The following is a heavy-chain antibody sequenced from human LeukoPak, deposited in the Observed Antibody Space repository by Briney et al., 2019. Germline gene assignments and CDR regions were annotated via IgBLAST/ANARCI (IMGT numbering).Heavy chain of an antibody. CDR1: GLTFSSYD. D-gene: IGHD1-1*01. V-gene: IGHV3-13*01. Sequence: PGGSLRLSCAASGLTFSSYDMHWVRQAPGKGLEWVSTIGATGDTYYPGSVKGRFTVSRENAKKSLYLPMSGLRAEDTAVYFSALGAYWNDDKNAFHIWGQGTMVTVSS. J-gene: IGHJ3*02. CDR3: ALGAYWNDDKNAFHI. CDR2: IGATGDT.